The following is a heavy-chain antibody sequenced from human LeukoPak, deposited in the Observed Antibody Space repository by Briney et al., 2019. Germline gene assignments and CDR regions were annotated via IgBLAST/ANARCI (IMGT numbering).Heavy chain of an antibody. CDR3: AKEGGSSWYSYYYYMDV. Sequence: GGSLRLSCAASGFTFSSYAMSWVRQAPGKGLEWVSAISGSGGSTYYADSVKGRFTISRDNSKNTLYLQMNSLRAEDTAVYYCAKEGGSSWYSYYYYMDVWGQRDHGHRLL. CDR2: ISGSGGST. CDR1: GFTFSSYA. V-gene: IGHV3-23*01. D-gene: IGHD6-13*01. J-gene: IGHJ6*03.